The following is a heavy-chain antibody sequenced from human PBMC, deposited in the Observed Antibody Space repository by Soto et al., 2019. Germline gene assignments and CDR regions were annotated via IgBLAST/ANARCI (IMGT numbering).Heavy chain of an antibody. CDR3: AREPSRSGYYRALGDYYYYGMDV. Sequence: KPSETLSLTCTVSGGSISSYYWSWIRQPAGKRLEWIGRIYTSGSTNYNPSLKSRVTMSVDTSKNQFSLKLSSVTAADTAVYYCAREPSRSGYYRALGDYYYYGMDVWGQGTTVTVSS. CDR1: GGSISSYY. V-gene: IGHV4-4*07. D-gene: IGHD3-3*01. CDR2: IYTSGST. J-gene: IGHJ6*02.